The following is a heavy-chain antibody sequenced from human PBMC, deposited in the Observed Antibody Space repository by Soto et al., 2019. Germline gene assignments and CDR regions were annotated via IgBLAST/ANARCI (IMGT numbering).Heavy chain of an antibody. J-gene: IGHJ4*02. CDR2: IWYDGSNK. V-gene: IGHV3-33*01. CDR3: ARAMVRGVLPLGY. D-gene: IGHD3-10*01. CDR1: GFTFSSYG. Sequence: QVQLVESGGGVVQPGRSLRLSCAASGFTFSSYGMHWVRQAPGKGLEWVAVIWYDGSNKYYADSVKGRFTISRDNSKNTLYLLMNSLRAEDTAVYYCARAMVRGVLPLGYWGQGTLVTVSS.